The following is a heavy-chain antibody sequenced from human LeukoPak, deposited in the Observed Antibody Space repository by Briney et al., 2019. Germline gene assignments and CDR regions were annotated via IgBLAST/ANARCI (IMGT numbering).Heavy chain of an antibody. CDR2: IIPIFGTA. CDR1: GGTFISYA. D-gene: IGHD3-22*01. Sequence: SVKVSCKASGGTFISYAISWVRQAPGQGLEWMGGIIPIFGTANYAQKFQGRVTITTDESTSTAYMELSSLRSEDTAVYYCASQPDYYDSSGYRGDYFDYWGQGTLVTVSS. CDR3: ASQPDYYDSSGYRGDYFDY. J-gene: IGHJ4*02. V-gene: IGHV1-69*05.